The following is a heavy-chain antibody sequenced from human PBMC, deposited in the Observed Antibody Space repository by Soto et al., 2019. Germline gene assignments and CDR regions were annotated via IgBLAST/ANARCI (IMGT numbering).Heavy chain of an antibody. D-gene: IGHD6-19*01. J-gene: IGHJ3*02. Sequence: QITLKESGPPLVKPTQTLTLTCSFSGFSLSTGGVGVGWIRQPPGKALEWLAVIYWDDDKHYSPSLKTRLTITKDTSKNQVVLTMTNMDPVDTATYYCAHSPFYYSSSRALHICGQGTLVAVSS. CDR1: GFSLSTGGVG. V-gene: IGHV2-5*02. CDR3: AHSPFYYSSSRALHI. CDR2: IYWDDDK.